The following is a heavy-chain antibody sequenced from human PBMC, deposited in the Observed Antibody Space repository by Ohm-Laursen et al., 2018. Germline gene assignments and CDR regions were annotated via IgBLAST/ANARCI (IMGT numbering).Heavy chain of an antibody. J-gene: IGHJ4*02. CDR1: GLTFSSYA. Sequence: SLRLSCTASGLTFSSYAMSWVRQAPGKGLEWVSAISGSGGSTYYADSVKGRFTISRDNSKNTLYLQMNSLGVEDTAVYYCARDRGAVTGDYFDLWGQGILVTVSS. CDR2: ISGSGGST. CDR3: ARDRGAVTGDYFDL. D-gene: IGHD6-19*01. V-gene: IGHV3-23*01.